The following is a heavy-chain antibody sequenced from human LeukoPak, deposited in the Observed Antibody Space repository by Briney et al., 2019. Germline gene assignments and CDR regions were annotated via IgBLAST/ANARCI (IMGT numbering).Heavy chain of an antibody. CDR3: ARATATYSSSWFFDY. V-gene: IGHV4-61*01. CDR1: GGSVSSGISY. CDR2: ISDSGGS. D-gene: IGHD6-13*01. J-gene: IGHJ4*02. Sequence: SETLSLTCSVSGGSVSSGISYWSWIRQPPGEGLEWIAYISDSGGSDYNPSLRGRVTISLDTSKNQFSLRLTSVTAADTAVYYCARATATYSSSWFFDYWGQGTLVTVSS.